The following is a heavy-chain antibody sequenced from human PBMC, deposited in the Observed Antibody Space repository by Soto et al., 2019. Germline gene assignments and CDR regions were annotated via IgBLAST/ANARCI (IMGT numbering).Heavy chain of an antibody. D-gene: IGHD6-19*01. CDR3: ATEAVAGTLYYYYGMDV. J-gene: IGHJ6*02. CDR1: GGSFSGYY. Sequence: TLSLTCAVYGGSFSGYYWSWIRQPPGKGLEWIGEINHSGSTNYNPSLKSRVTISVDTSKNQFSLKLSSVTAADTAVYYCATEAVAGTLYYYYGMDVWGQGTTVTVSS. V-gene: IGHV4-34*01. CDR2: INHSGST.